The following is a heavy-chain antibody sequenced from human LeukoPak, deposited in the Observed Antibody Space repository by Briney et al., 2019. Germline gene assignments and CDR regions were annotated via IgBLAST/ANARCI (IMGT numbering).Heavy chain of an antibody. CDR1: GGSISSGGYY. J-gene: IGHJ4*02. Sequence: SETLSLTCTVSGGSISSGGYYWSWIRQHPGKGLEWIGYIYYSGNTYYNPSLKSRVTISVDTSKNQFSLKLSSVTAADTAVYYYARDPPPAHYDIWGQGTLVTVSS. CDR2: IYYSGNT. CDR3: ARDPPPAHYDI. V-gene: IGHV4-31*03. D-gene: IGHD3-9*01.